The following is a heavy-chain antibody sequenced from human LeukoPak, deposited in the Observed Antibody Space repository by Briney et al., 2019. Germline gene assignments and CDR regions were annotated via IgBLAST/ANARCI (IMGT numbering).Heavy chain of an antibody. V-gene: IGHV3-21*06. D-gene: IGHD1-26*01. J-gene: IGHJ4*02. CDR3: ARALSGTYYEYFDF. Sequence: GSLRLSCAASGFTFSTYSMNWVRQAPGKGLEWIACISSGNSYTYYVDSVKGRFTISRDNTKNSLYLQMNSLGAEDTAVYYCARALSGTYYEYFDFWGQGTLVTASS. CDR1: GFTFSTYS. CDR2: ISSGNSYT.